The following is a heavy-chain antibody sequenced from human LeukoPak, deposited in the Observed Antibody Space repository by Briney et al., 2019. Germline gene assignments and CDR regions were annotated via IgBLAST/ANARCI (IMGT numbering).Heavy chain of an antibody. CDR2: INPNSGGT. CDR3: ARGYCSGGSCYYDDAFDI. V-gene: IGHV1-2*04. D-gene: IGHD2-15*01. Sequence: GASVKVSCKASGYTFTGYYMHWVRQAPGQGLEWMGWINPNSGGTNYAQKFRGWVTMTRDTSISTAYMELSRLRSDDTAVYYCARGYCSGGSCYYDDAFDIWGQGTMVTVSS. J-gene: IGHJ3*02. CDR1: GYTFTGYY.